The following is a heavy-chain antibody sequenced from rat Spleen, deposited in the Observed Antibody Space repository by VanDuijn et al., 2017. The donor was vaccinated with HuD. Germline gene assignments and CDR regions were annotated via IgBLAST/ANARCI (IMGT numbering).Heavy chain of an antibody. CDR2: ITNTGRST. CDR1: GFTFNNYW. D-gene: IGHD5-1*01. Sequence: EVQLVESGGGLVQPGRSLKLSCVASGFTFNNYWMTWIRQAPGKGLEWVASITNTGRSTYYPDSVRGRFAISRDTAENTLYLQMSSLRSEDTATYYCTREDWAFDYWGQGVMVTVSS. CDR3: TREDWAFDY. V-gene: IGHV5-31*01. J-gene: IGHJ2*01.